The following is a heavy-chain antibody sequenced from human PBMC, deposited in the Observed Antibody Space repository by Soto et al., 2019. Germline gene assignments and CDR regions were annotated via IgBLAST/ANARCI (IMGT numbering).Heavy chain of an antibody. V-gene: IGHV3-33*01. CDR3: ARDGQPLGGFGEDWFDP. J-gene: IGHJ5*02. D-gene: IGHD3-10*01. Sequence: QVQLVESGGGVVQPGRSLRLSCAASGFTFSSYGMHWVRQAPGKGLEWVAVIWYDGSNKYYADSVKGRFTISRDNSKKTRYRQMNSLRAEDTAVYYWARDGQPLGGFGEDWFDPWGQGTLVTVSS. CDR2: IWYDGSNK. CDR1: GFTFSSYG.